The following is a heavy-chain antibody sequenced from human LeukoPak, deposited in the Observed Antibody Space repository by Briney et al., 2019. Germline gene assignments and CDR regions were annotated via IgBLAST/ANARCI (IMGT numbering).Heavy chain of an antibody. V-gene: IGHV4-39*07. D-gene: IGHD5-24*01. J-gene: IGHJ4*02. Sequence: PSETLSLTCTVSGGSISTSNYYWGWIRQPPGKGLEWIGSIYYSGNTYYNPSLKSRVTISVDTSKNQFSLKLSSVTAADTAVYYCARGDGYNSHFDYWGQGTLVTVSS. CDR3: ARGDGYNSHFDY. CDR2: IYYSGNT. CDR1: GGSISTSNYY.